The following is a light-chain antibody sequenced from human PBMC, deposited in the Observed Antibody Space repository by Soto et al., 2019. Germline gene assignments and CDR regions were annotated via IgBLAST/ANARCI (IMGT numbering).Light chain of an antibody. J-gene: IGKJ3*01. CDR1: QSVLYSSNNKNY. V-gene: IGKV4-1*01. CDR3: QQYYSIPVT. Sequence: DIVMTQSPDSLAVSLGERATINCKSSQSVLYSSNNKNYLAWYQQKPGQPPKLLIYWASTRESGVPDRFSGSGSGTDFTLTISSLQAEDVAVYYCQQYYSIPVTFGHGTKVDIK. CDR2: WAS.